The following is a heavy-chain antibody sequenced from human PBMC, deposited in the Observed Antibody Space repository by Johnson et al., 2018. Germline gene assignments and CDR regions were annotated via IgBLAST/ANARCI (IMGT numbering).Heavy chain of an antibody. CDR3: AKDLGPLWGSGYRYFQH. J-gene: IGHJ1*01. Sequence: EVRLVESGGGLVQPGGSLRLSCVASGFTFSSYAMSWVRQAPGKGLEWVSTISDRGGSTYYAASGRGRFTISRDNTKNTVFLQMDSLRAEDTAVYFCAKDLGPLWGSGYRYFQHWGQGTLVTVSS. D-gene: IGHD5-12*01. CDR2: ISDRGGST. CDR1: GFTFSSYA. V-gene: IGHV3-23*04.